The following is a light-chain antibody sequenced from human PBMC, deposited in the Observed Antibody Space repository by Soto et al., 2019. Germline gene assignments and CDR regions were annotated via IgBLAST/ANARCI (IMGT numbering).Light chain of an antibody. CDR3: SSYTSNGVYV. CDR2: EVS. Sequence: QSALTQPASVSGSPGQSITISCTGTSSDVGASNYVSWYQQHPGKAPKLMIYEVSHRPSGVSNLFSGSKSGNTASLTISGLRAEDEADYYCSSYTSNGVYVFGTGTKVTVL. J-gene: IGLJ1*01. V-gene: IGLV2-14*01. CDR1: SSDVGASNY.